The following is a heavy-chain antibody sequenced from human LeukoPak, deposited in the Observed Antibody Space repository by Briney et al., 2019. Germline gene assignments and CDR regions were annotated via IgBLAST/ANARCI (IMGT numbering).Heavy chain of an antibody. Sequence: SETLSLTCAVYGGSFSGYYWSWIRQPPGKGLEWIGEINHSGSTNYNPSLKSRVTISVDTSKNQSSLKLSSVTAPDTAVYYCARGAGYGSGSSTTPFDYWGQGTLVTVSS. V-gene: IGHV4-34*01. CDR2: INHSGST. CDR3: ARGAGYGSGSSTTPFDY. J-gene: IGHJ4*02. CDR1: GGSFSGYY. D-gene: IGHD3-10*01.